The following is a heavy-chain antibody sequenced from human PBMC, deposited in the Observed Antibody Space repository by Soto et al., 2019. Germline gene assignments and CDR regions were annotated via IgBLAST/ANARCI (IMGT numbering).Heavy chain of an antibody. CDR1: GYTFTGYY. D-gene: IGHD6-6*01. V-gene: IGHV1-2*02. CDR2: INPNTGGT. J-gene: IGHJ3*02. Sequence: ASVKVSCKASGYTFTGYYMHWVRQAPGQGLEWMGWINPNTGGTNYAQKFQGRVTMTRDTSISTAYMALSRLRSDDTAVYFCASFEYSRSSDATHIWGQATFVTGSS. CDR3: ASFEYSRSSDATHI.